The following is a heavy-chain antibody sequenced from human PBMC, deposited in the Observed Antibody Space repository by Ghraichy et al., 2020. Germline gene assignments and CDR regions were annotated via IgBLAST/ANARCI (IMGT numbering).Heavy chain of an antibody. V-gene: IGHV3-7*03. CDR2: IKQDGSAQ. CDR3: ANSGWTLRDY. D-gene: IGHD6-19*01. Sequence: LSLTCAASGFSFSNYWMAWVRQAPGKRLEWVANIKQDGSAQFYVDSVKGRFTISRDNAKNSLYLQMNSLRVEDTAVYYCANSGWTLRDYWGQGTLVTVSS. CDR1: GFSFSNYW. J-gene: IGHJ4*02.